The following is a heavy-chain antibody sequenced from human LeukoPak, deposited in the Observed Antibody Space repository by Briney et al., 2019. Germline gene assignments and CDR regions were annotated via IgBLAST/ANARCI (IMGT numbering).Heavy chain of an antibody. J-gene: IGHJ4*02. Sequence: GGSLRLSCAASGFIFSTYAMSWVRQAPGKGLEWVSALSGSGDKTFYADSVKGRFTISRDNSKNSLYLQMNSLRDEDTAVYYCARGRSWYGEFYFDYWGQGTLVTVSS. CDR3: ARGRSWYGEFYFDY. V-gene: IGHV3-23*01. D-gene: IGHD6-13*01. CDR2: LSGSGDKT. CDR1: GFIFSTYA.